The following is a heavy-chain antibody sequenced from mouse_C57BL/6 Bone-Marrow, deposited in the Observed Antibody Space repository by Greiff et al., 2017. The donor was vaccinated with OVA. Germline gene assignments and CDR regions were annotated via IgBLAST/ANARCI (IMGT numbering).Heavy chain of an antibody. CDR3: ARSFITTEYYAMDY. J-gene: IGHJ4*01. D-gene: IGHD1-1*01. Sequence: EVQLQQSGPELVKPGASVKISCKASGYTFTDYYMNWVKQSHGKSLEWIGDINPNNGGTSYNQKFKGKATLTVDKSSSTAYMELRSLTSEDSAVYYCARSFITTEYYAMDYWGQGTSVTVSS. V-gene: IGHV1-26*01. CDR1: GYTFTDYY. CDR2: INPNNGGT.